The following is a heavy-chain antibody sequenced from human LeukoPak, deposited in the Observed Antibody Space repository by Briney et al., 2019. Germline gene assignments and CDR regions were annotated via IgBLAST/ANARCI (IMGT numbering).Heavy chain of an antibody. CDR2: INDSGSST. CDR3: AKYQKQLGPYFGRDV. V-gene: IGHV3-23*01. CDR1: GFTFSSYA. J-gene: IGHJ6*04. D-gene: IGHD6-6*01. Sequence: PGGSLRLSCAASGFTFSSYAMSWVRQAPGKGLEWVAEINDSGSSTYYADSVKGRFTISRDNSKNTLYLQMNSLRAEDTAVYYCAKYQKQLGPYFGRDVWGEGTTVSVSS.